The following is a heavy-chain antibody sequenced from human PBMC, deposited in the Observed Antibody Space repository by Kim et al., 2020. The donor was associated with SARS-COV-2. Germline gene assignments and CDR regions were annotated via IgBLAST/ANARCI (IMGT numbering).Heavy chain of an antibody. Sequence: SETLSLTCAVSGGSISSSNWWSWVRQPPGKGLEWIGEIYHSGSTNYNPSLKSRVTISVDKSKNQFSLKLSSVTAADTAVYYCARVLVVVPAAIPFDAFDIWGQGTMVTVSS. CDR2: IYHSGST. CDR3: ARVLVVVPAAIPFDAFDI. CDR1: GGSISSSNW. V-gene: IGHV4-4*02. J-gene: IGHJ3*02. D-gene: IGHD2-2*01.